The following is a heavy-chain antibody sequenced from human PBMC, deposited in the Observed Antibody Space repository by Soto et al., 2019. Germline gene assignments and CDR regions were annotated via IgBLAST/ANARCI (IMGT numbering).Heavy chain of an antibody. D-gene: IGHD6-13*01. V-gene: IGHV4-39*01. J-gene: IGHJ4*02. CDR3: ARRQSSSWHGL. CDR1: GGSISSSSYY. CDR2: IYYSGST. Sequence: QLQLQESGPGLVKPSETLSLTCTVSGGSISSSSYYWGWIRQPPGKGLEWIGSIYYSGSTYYNPSLKSRVTISVDTSKNQFSLKLSSVTAADTAVYYCARRQSSSWHGLWGQGTLVTVSS.